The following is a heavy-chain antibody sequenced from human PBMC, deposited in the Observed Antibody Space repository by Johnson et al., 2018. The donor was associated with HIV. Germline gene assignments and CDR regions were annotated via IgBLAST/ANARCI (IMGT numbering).Heavy chain of an antibody. D-gene: IGHD6-19*01. CDR3: ARVRYSSGWPIYAFDI. J-gene: IGHJ3*02. CDR1: GFTFTDYY. V-gene: IGHV3-11*04. CDR2: ISTSGGGI. Sequence: QVQLVESGGGLVQPGGSLRLSCAGSGFTFTDYYMTWIRQAPGKGLEWVSHISTSGGGIYYADSVKGRFTIPRAHARNSLYLQMKSLRAEDTAVYYCARVRYSSGWPIYAFDIWGQGTVVIVSS.